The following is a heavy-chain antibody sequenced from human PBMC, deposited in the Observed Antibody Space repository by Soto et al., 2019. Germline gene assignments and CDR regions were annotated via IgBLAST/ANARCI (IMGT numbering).Heavy chain of an antibody. J-gene: IGHJ6*02. CDR3: ARGDIVVLPAAPPGGDV. CDR2: INHSGST. Sequence: QVQLQQWGAGLLKPSETLSLTCAVYGGSFSGYYWSWIRQPPGQGLAWIGQINHSGSTNYNPSLKSRVTISVDTSKNQFSLKLSSVTAADTAVYYCARGDIVVLPAAPPGGDVWGQGTTVTVSS. CDR1: GGSFSGYY. D-gene: IGHD2-2*01. V-gene: IGHV4-34*01.